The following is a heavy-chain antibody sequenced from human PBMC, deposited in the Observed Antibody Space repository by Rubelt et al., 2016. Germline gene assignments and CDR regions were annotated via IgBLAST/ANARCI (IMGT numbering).Heavy chain of an antibody. J-gene: IGHJ4*02. CDR3: ARVHCGELGLDY. D-gene: IGHD1-26*01. CDR2: IYYSGGT. CDR1: GGSISSSSYY. Sequence: QLQLQESGPGLVKPSETLSLTCTVSGGSISSSSYYWGWIRQPPGKGLEWIGRIYYSGGTSYNPSLKSRVTISLDTSKNPFSLKLSSVTAADTAVYYCARVHCGELGLDYWGQGTLVTVSS. V-gene: IGHV4-39*07.